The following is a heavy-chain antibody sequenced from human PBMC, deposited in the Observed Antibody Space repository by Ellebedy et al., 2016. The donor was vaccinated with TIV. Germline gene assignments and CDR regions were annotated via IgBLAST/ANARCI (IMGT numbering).Heavy chain of an antibody. Sequence: GESLKISCAASGFTFSSYGMHWVRQAPGKGLEWVAVISYDGSNKYYADSVKGRFTISRDNSKNTLYLQMNSLRAEDTAVYYCAREGYPQLTTVSPAYFDYWGQGTLVTVSS. V-gene: IGHV3-30*03. D-gene: IGHD4-17*01. CDR2: ISYDGSNK. CDR3: AREGYPQLTTVSPAYFDY. CDR1: GFTFSSYG. J-gene: IGHJ4*02.